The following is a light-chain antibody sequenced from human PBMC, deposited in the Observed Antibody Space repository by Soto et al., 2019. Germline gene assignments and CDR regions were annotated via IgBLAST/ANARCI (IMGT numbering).Light chain of an antibody. CDR1: TSDVDSYNR. CDR3: SSYTSSSVV. CDR2: EVS. V-gene: IGLV2-18*02. Sequence: QSALTQPPSVSGSPGQSVTISCTGTTSDVDSYNRVSWYQQPPGTAPKLLIYEVSNRPSGVSNRFSGSKSGNTASLTISGLQAEDEADYYCSSYTSSSVVFGGGTKLTVL. J-gene: IGLJ2*01.